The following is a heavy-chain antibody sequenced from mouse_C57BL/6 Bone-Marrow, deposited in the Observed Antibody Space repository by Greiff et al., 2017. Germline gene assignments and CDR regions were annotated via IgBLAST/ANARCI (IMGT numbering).Heavy chain of an antibody. CDR2: IDPSDSYT. Sequence: QVQLQQPGAELVMPGASVKLSCKASGYTFTSYWMHWVKQRPGQGLEWIGEIDPSDSYTNYNQKFKGKSTLTVDKSSSTAYMQLSSLTSEDSEVYYWARRGYGSRYDWYFDVWGTGTTVTVSS. J-gene: IGHJ1*03. V-gene: IGHV1-69*01. D-gene: IGHD1-1*01. CDR3: ARRGYGSRYDWYFDV. CDR1: GYTFTSYW.